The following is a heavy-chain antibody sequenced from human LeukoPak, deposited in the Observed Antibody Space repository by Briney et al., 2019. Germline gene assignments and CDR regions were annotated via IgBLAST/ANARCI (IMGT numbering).Heavy chain of an antibody. J-gene: IGHJ4*02. CDR2: IYTSGST. V-gene: IGHV4-4*07. Sequence: SETLSLTCTVSGGSISSYYWSWIRQPAGKGLEWIGRIYTSGSTNYNPPLKSRVTMSVDTSKNQFSLKLGSVTAADTAVYYCAGQSCSGGSCYSSSPVDYWGQGTLVTVSS. CDR1: GGSISSYY. CDR3: AGQSCSGGSCYSSSPVDY. D-gene: IGHD2-15*01.